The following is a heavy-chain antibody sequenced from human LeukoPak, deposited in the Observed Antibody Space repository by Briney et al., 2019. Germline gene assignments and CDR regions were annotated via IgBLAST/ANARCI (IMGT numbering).Heavy chain of an antibody. V-gene: IGHV3-48*03. Sequence: GGSLRLSCAASGFTFSSYEMNWVRQAPGKGLEWVSYISSSGSTIYYADSVKGRFTISRDNAKNSLYLQMNSLRAEDTAVYYCAELGITMIGGVGGKGTTGPISS. J-gene: IGHJ6*04. CDR3: AELGITMIGGV. D-gene: IGHD3-10*02. CDR1: GFTFSSYE. CDR2: ISSSGSTI.